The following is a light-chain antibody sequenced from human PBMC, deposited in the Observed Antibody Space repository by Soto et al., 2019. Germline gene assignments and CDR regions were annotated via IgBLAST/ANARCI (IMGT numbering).Light chain of an antibody. CDR1: SSDVGGYNY. J-gene: IGLJ2*01. Sequence: QSALTQPVSVSGSPGQSITISCTGTSSDVGGYNYVSWYQQHPGKAPKLMIYDVSNRPSGVSNRFSGSKSGNTASLTISGLQAGDEADYYCSSYTGSSTYVVFGGGTKLTVL. CDR3: SSYTGSSTYVV. CDR2: DVS. V-gene: IGLV2-14*01.